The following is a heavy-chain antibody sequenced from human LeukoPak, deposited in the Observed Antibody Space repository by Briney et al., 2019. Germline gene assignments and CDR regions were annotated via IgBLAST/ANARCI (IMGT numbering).Heavy chain of an antibody. Sequence: GGSLRLSCAASGFTFSTYSMHWVRQAPGKGLEWVAVISYGGTYIYYADSVKGRFTISRDNSKNTLYLQMNSLRGEDTAVYYCAKDRSKKISGGVASRAQYYFDYWGQGTLVTVSS. CDR3: AKDRSKKISGGVASRAQYYFDY. CDR1: GFTFSTYS. D-gene: IGHD3-3*01. V-gene: IGHV3-30*18. J-gene: IGHJ4*02. CDR2: ISYGGTYI.